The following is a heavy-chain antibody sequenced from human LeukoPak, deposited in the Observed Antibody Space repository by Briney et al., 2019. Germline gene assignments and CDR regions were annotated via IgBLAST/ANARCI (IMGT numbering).Heavy chain of an antibody. V-gene: IGHV3-30-3*01. CDR2: MSVNGVNR. CDR3: VRESCSGGSCTYDPFDI. D-gene: IGHD2-15*01. CDR1: GFSFSSYS. J-gene: IGHJ3*02. Sequence: GGSLRLSCVASGFSFSSYSIHWVRRVPGKGLEWVAVMSVNGVNRYYADSVRGRFTVSRDISKNTQFLQMNSLRFEDTAVYFCVRESCSGGSCTYDPFDIWGHGTMVTVST.